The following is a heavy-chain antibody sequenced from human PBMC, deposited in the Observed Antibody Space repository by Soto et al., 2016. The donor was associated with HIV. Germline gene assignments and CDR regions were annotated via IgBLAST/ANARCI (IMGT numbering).Heavy chain of an antibody. CDR3: ARDYGSGSYYTLYYFDY. D-gene: IGHD3-10*01. CDR2: INPNSGGT. V-gene: IGHV1-2*02. CDR1: GYTFTGYY. Sequence: QVQLVQSGAEVKKPGASVKVSCKASGYTFTGYYMHWVRQAPGQGLEWMGWINPNSGGTNYAQKFQGRVTMTRDTSISTAYMELSRLRSDDTAVYYCARDYGSGSYYTLYYFDYWGQGTLVTVSS. J-gene: IGHJ4*02.